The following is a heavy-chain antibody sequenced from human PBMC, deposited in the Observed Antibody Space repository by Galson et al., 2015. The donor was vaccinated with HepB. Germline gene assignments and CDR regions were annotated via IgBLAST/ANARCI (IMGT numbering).Heavy chain of an antibody. Sequence: SLRLSCAASGFTFSSYAMSWVRQAQGKGLEWVSAISGSGGSTYYADSVKGRFTISRDNSKNTLYLQMNSLRAEDTAVYYCARGDMTMVRGVIITIANKTNYGKDVWGQGTTVTVSS. V-gene: IGHV3-23*01. J-gene: IGHJ6*02. CDR2: ISGSGGST. D-gene: IGHD3-10*01. CDR3: ARGDMTMVRGVIITIANKTNYGKDV. CDR1: GFTFSSYA.